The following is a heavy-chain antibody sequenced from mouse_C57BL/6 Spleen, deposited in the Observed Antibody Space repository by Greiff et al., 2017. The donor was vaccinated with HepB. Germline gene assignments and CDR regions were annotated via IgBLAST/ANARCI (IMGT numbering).Heavy chain of an antibody. Sequence: QVQLQQPGAELVKPGASVKMSCKASGYTFTSYWITWVKQRPGQGLEWIGDNYPGSGSTNYNEKFKSKATLTVDTSSSTAYMQLSSLTSEDSAVYYCARWGDERAWFAYWGQGTLVTVSA. CDR1: GYTFTSYW. J-gene: IGHJ3*01. CDR3: ARWGDERAWFAY. CDR2: NYPGSGST. V-gene: IGHV1-55*01. D-gene: IGHD3-3*01.